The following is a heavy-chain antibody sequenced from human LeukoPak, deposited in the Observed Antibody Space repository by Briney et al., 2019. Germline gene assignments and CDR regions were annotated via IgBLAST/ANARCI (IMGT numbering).Heavy chain of an antibody. CDR2: IIPIFGTA. CDR1: GGTFSSYA. D-gene: IGHD6-19*01. Sequence: ASVKVSCKASGGTFSSYAISWVRQVPGQGLEWMGGIIPIFGTANYAQKFQGRVTITADKSTSTAYMELSSLRSEDTAVYYCARDVSKAGYSSGWYYDYWGQGTLVTVSS. J-gene: IGHJ4*02. V-gene: IGHV1-69*06. CDR3: ARDVSKAGYSSGWYYDY.